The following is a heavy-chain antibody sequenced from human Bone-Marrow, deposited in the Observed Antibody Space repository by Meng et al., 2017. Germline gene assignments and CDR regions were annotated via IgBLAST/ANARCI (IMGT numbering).Heavy chain of an antibody. CDR3: ARSIAVTGDGPDY. Sequence: SETLSLTCTVSGGSISSSSYYWGRIRQPPGKGLEWVGRIYYSGSTYYNPSLKSRVTISVDTSKNQFSLNLSSVTAADTAVYYCARSIAVTGDGPDYWGQGTLVTVSS. J-gene: IGHJ4*02. CDR1: GGSISSSSYY. D-gene: IGHD6-19*01. CDR2: IYYSGST. V-gene: IGHV4-39*07.